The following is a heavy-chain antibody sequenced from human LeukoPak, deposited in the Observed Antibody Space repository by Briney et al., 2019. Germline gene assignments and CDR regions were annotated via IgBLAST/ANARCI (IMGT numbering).Heavy chain of an antibody. D-gene: IGHD3-10*01. CDR2: ISYDGINT. CDR1: GFTFSAYD. V-gene: IGHV3-30*18. J-gene: IGHJ4*02. CDR3: ANDDARGFGEPSPYDN. Sequence: GGSLRLSCAASGFTFSAYDMYWVRQAPGKGLEWVAVISYDGINTHYADSVKGRFTISKDNSKNTLYLQLNTLRPEDTAVYYCANDDARGFGEPSPYDNWGQGTRVIVSS.